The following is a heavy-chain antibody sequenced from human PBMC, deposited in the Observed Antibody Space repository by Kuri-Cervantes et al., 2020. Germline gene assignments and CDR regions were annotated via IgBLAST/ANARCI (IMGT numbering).Heavy chain of an antibody. Sequence: ASVKVSCKVSGYTFTDYYMHWVRQAPGQGLEWMGWISAYNGNTNYAQKLQGRVTMTTDTSTSTAYMELRSLRSEDTAVYYCASPQYMTMRITTAFHIWGQGTMVTVSS. CDR2: ISAYNGNT. D-gene: IGHD4/OR15-4a*01. CDR1: GYTFTDYY. V-gene: IGHV1-18*04. J-gene: IGHJ3*02. CDR3: ASPQYMTMRITTAFHI.